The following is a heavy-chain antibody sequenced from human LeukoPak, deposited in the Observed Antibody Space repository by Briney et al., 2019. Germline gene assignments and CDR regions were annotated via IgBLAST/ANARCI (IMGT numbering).Heavy chain of an antibody. CDR1: GFTFSSYG. Sequence: GGSLRLSCAASGFTFSSYGMHWVRQAPGKGLEWVAVISYDGSNKYYADSVKGRFTISRDNSKNTLYLQMNSLRAEDTAVYYCARQGAWQKGTWYSSSWSYYFDYWGQGTLVTVSS. D-gene: IGHD6-13*01. CDR3: ARQGAWQKGTWYSSSWSYYFDY. CDR2: ISYDGSNK. J-gene: IGHJ4*02. V-gene: IGHV3-30*03.